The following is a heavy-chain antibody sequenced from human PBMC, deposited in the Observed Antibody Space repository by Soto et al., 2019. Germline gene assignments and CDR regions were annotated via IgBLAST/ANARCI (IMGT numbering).Heavy chain of an antibody. CDR3: ARDKRGYSGYDFSFAYYYYMDV. CDR2: INPSGGST. V-gene: IGHV1-46*03. J-gene: IGHJ6*03. CDR1: GDRFTSYY. D-gene: IGHD5-12*01. Sequence: GTSVKLSCEACGDRFTSYYMHWVRQAPKQGLEWMGIINPSGGSTSYAQKFQGRVTMTRDTSTSTVYMELSSLRSEDTAVYYCARDKRGYSGYDFSFAYYYYMDVWGKGTTVTVSS.